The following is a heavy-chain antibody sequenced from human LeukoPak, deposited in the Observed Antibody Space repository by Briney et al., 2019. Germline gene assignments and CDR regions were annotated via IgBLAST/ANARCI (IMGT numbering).Heavy chain of an antibody. D-gene: IGHD3-10*01. CDR2: IRYDGSNK. V-gene: IGHV3-30*02. Sequence: PGGSLRLSCAASGFTFSSYGMHWVRQAPGKGLEWVAFIRYDGSNKYYADSVKGRFTISRDNSKNTLYLQMNSLRAEDTAVYYCARGVYGSGYYYYMDVWGKGTTVTVSS. J-gene: IGHJ6*03. CDR3: ARGVYGSGYYYYMDV. CDR1: GFTFSSYG.